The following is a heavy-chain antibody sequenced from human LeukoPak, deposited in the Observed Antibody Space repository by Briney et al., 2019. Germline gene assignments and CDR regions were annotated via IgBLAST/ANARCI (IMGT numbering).Heavy chain of an antibody. Sequence: ASVKVSCKASGYTFTSYDINWVRQATGQGLEWMGWMNPNSGNTGYAQKFQGRVTMTRNTSISTAYMELSSLRSEDTAVYYCARPRAPVTRISSFDIWGQGTMVTVSS. D-gene: IGHD4-17*01. CDR1: GYTFTSYD. CDR3: ARPRAPVTRISSFDI. J-gene: IGHJ3*02. CDR2: MNPNSGNT. V-gene: IGHV1-8*01.